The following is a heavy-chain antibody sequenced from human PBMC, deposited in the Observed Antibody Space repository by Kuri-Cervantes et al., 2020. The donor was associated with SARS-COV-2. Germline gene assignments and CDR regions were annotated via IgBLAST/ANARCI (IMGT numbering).Heavy chain of an antibody. Sequence: SETLSLTCTVSGGSIDSHYWSWIRQPAGKGLEWIGRIYTSGSTNYNPSLKSRVTMSVDTSKNQFSLKLSSVTAADTAVYYCASTTLYDFWSGYYTRGAFDIWGQGTMVTVSS. CDR3: ASTTLYDFWSGYYTRGAFDI. D-gene: IGHD3-3*01. J-gene: IGHJ3*02. CDR1: GGSIDSHY. CDR2: IYTSGST. V-gene: IGHV4-4*07.